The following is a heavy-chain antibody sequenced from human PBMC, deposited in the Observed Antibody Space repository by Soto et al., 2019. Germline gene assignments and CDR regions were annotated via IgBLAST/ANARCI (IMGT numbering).Heavy chain of an antibody. V-gene: IGHV3-23*01. CDR3: ARTFTTPPTYMDV. J-gene: IGHJ6*03. Sequence: EVQLLESGGGLVQPGGSLRLSCAASGYTLSSYAMSWVRQAPGKGLEWVSGLSGGGGGTYYADSVKGRFTISRDNSKKTLFLQMNSLRAEDTAVYYCARTFTTPPTYMDVWGKGTAVTVSS. CDR2: LSGGGGGT. CDR1: GYTLSSYA. D-gene: IGHD4-4*01.